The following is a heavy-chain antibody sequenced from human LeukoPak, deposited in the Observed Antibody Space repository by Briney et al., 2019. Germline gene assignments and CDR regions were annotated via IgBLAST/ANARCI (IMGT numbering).Heavy chain of an antibody. CDR3: AKGSYFAN. CDR2: ISRTTGTT. J-gene: IGHJ4*02. CDR1: GFTFSDNA. V-gene: IGHV3-23*01. Sequence: GGSLRLSCAASGFTFSDNAMSWVRQAPGKGLEWVSTISRTTGTTYYADSVKGRFTISTDNSKNTVSLQVDSLRAEDTAVYYCAKGSYFANCGQGTLVTVSS.